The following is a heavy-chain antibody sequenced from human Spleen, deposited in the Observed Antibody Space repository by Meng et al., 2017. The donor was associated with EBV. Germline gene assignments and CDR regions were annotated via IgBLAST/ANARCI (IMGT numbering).Heavy chain of an antibody. J-gene: IGHJ4*02. V-gene: IGHV1-46*01. CDR2: IRPSGGST. D-gene: IGHD3-16*01. CDR3: AREGGQ. CDR1: GYSFTTFY. Sequence: GQVVQSGAEVKNPGASVKVSCKASGYSFTTFYIYWVRQAPGQGLEWMGLIRPSGGSTTYAQKFQGRVTMTSDTSTGTVYMELSSLRSEDTAVYYCAREGGQWGQGTLVTVSS.